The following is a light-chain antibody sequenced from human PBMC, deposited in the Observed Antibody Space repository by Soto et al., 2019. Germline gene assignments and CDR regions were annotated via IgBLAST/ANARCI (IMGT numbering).Light chain of an antibody. CDR1: QSAAGSY. V-gene: IGKV3-20*01. J-gene: IGKJ1*01. Sequence: EIVLTQSPGTLSFSPGKRATLSCRASQSAAGSYLAWYQQKPGQAPRLLIYGASTRATGIPDRFSGSGSGTDFTLTISRLEPEDFAVYYRQQYGSSWTFGQGTKVDIK. CDR3: QQYGSSWT. CDR2: GAS.